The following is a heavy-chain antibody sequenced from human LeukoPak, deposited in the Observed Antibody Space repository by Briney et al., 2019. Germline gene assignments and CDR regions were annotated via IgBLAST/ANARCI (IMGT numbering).Heavy chain of an antibody. D-gene: IGHD6-13*01. CDR1: GGTFSTFP. V-gene: IGHV1-69*05. J-gene: IGHJ5*02. CDR3: ARMEQQLVFDP. CDR2: IIPIFGTA. Sequence: ASVKVSCKASGGTFSTFPISWVRQAPGQGLEWMGGIIPIFGTANYAQKFQGRVTITTDESTSTAYMELSSLRSEDTAVYYCARMEQQLVFDPWGQGTLVTVSS.